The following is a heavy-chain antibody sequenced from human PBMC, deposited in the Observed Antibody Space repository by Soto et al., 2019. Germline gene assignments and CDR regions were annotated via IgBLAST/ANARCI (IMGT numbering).Heavy chain of an antibody. CDR1: GDTDTNYV. CDR3: EAEMTFGKLSVV. V-gene: IGHV1-69*01. D-gene: IGHD3-16*01. Sequence: QVQLVQSGAEVKKPGSSVKVSCKASGDTDTNYVISWVRQAPGQGPEWMGGIFPKFGTTYSAQKLKDRLTITAAESTATVYMQLRSLRLDDTAVYYCEAEMTFGKLSVVWGPGTRVTVSS. CDR2: IFPKFGTT. J-gene: IGHJ6*02.